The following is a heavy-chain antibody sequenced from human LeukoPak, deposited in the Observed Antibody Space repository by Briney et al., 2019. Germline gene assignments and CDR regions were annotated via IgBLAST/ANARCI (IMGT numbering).Heavy chain of an antibody. CDR3: ARRDPSTTYLDY. V-gene: IGHV4-59*08. CDR2: IFYTAST. J-gene: IGHJ4*02. D-gene: IGHD2/OR15-2a*01. Sequence: PSETLSLTCTVAGGSISNYYWSWIRQPPGKGLEWIGYIFYTASTNYNPSLKSRVTISVDRSKSQFSLRLSSVTAADTAVYYCARRDPSTTYLDYWGQGTLVTVSS. CDR1: GGSISNYY.